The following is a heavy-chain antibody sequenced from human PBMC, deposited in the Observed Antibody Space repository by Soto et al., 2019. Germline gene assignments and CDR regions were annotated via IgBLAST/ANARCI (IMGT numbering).Heavy chain of an antibody. CDR3: AKDRGFLFPLYGMDV. D-gene: IGHD3-3*01. J-gene: IGHJ6*02. CDR1: GFTFSSYG. Sequence: LRLSCAASGFTFSSYGMHWVRQAPGKGLEWVAVISYDGSNKYYADSVKGRFTISRDNSKNTLYLQMNSLRAEDTAVYYCAKDRGFLFPLYGMDVWGQGTTVTVSS. CDR2: ISYDGSNK. V-gene: IGHV3-30*18.